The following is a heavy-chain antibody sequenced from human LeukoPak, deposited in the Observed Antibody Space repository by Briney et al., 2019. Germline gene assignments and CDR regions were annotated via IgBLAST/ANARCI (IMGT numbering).Heavy chain of an antibody. D-gene: IGHD3-3*01. V-gene: IGHV1-2*02. Sequence: ASVKVSCKASGYTFSGHYMHWVRQAPGQGLEWMGWINPNTGGTNYAQKFQGGVTMTRDTSISTVYMELRRLRSDDTAVYYCARDMYDFLSAAYYFDYWGQGTPVTVTS. CDR1: GYTFSGHY. CDR3: ARDMYDFLSAAYYFDY. CDR2: INPNTGGT. J-gene: IGHJ4*02.